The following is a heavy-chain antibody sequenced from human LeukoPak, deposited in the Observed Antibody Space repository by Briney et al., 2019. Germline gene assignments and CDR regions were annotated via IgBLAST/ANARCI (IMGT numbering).Heavy chain of an antibody. CDR1: GFPFSSYW. CDR3: TRVGYIDEGIDY. D-gene: IGHD5-24*01. Sequence: GGSLRLSCVASGFPFSSYWMTWVRQAPGKGLEWVANIKQDGSKKSYVDSVKGRFTISRDNAKNPLYLQMNSLRAEDTAIYYSTRVGYIDEGIDYWGQGTLVTVSS. J-gene: IGHJ4*02. CDR2: IKQDGSKK. V-gene: IGHV3-7*04.